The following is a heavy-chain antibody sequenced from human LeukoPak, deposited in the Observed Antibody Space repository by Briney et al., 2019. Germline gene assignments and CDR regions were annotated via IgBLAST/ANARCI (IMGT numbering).Heavy chain of an antibody. CDR2: TRNKANSYTT. CDR1: GFTFSDHY. D-gene: IGHD4-17*01. J-gene: IGHJ4*02. Sequence: GGSLRLSCAASGFTFSDHYMDWVRQAPGKGLEWVGRTRNKANSYTTEYAASVKGRFTISRDDSKNSLYLQMNSLKTEDTAVYYCASSALRRLDYWGQGTLVTVSS. CDR3: ASSALRRLDY. V-gene: IGHV3-72*01.